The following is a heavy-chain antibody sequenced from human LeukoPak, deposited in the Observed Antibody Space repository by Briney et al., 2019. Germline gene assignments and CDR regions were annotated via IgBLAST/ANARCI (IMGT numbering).Heavy chain of an antibody. CDR1: GGTFSSYA. CDR3: ARVGSRSPTFDY. V-gene: IGHV1-69*04. Sequence: VASVKVSCKASGGTFSSYAISWVRQAPGQGLEWMGRIIPILGIANYAQKFQGRVTITADKSTSTAYMELSSLRSEDTAVYYCARVGSRSPTFDYWGQGTLVTVSS. D-gene: IGHD1-26*01. CDR2: IIPILGIA. J-gene: IGHJ4*02.